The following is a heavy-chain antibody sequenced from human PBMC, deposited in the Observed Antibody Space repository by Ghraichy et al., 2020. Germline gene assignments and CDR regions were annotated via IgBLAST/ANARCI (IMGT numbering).Heavy chain of an antibody. CDR1: GFTFSSYG. V-gene: IGHV3-33*01. D-gene: IGHD3-10*01. Sequence: GGSLRLSCAASGFTFSSYGMHWVRLAPGKGLEWVAVVWYDGSNKYYADSVKGRFTISRDNSKNTLYLQMNSLRAEDTAVYYCARGPPYYYGSGSYYRPVRAFDIWGQGTMVTVSS. J-gene: IGHJ3*02. CDR2: VWYDGSNK. CDR3: ARGPPYYYGSGSYYRPVRAFDI.